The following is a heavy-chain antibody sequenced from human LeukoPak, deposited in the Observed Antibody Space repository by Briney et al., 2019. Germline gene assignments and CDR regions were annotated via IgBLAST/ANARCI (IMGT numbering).Heavy chain of an antibody. CDR2: IYPGDSDT. V-gene: IGHV5-51*01. D-gene: IGHD1-26*01. CDR1: GXNFPIYW. CDR3: ARHTTESGASAVGY. J-gene: IGHJ4*02. Sequence: PGESLKISCKGSGXNFPIYWIGWVRQMPGKGLEWMGIIYPGDSDTRYNPSFQGQVTISADNSISTAYLQWSSLKASDTAMYYCARHTTESGASAVGYWGQGTLVAVSS.